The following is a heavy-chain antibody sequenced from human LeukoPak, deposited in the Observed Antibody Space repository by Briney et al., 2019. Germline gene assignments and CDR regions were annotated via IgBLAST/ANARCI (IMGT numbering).Heavy chain of an antibody. J-gene: IGHJ4*02. CDR2: IDWDDDK. D-gene: IGHD3-16*02. Sequence: RESGPALVKPTQTLTLTCTFSGFSLSTSGMCVSWIRQPPGKALEWLARIDWDDDKYYSTSLKTRLTISKDTSKNQVVLTMTNMDPVDTATYYCARIRTDTFGGVIVDYWGQGTLVTVSS. V-gene: IGHV2-70*11. CDR3: ARIRTDTFGGVIVDY. CDR1: GFSLSTSGMC.